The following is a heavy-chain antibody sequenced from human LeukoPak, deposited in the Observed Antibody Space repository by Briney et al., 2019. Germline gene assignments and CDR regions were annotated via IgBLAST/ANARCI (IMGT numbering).Heavy chain of an antibody. CDR3: ARISVGAAGNNWFDP. V-gene: IGHV4-39*01. CDR2: IYYRGST. CDR1: GGSISSSSYY. J-gene: IGHJ5*02. D-gene: IGHD6-13*01. Sequence: PSETLSLTCTVSGGSISSSSYYWGWIRQPPGNGLEWVGSIYYRGSTYYNPSLKSRVTISVDTSKNQFSLKLTSVTAADTAVYYCARISVGAAGNNWFDPWGQGTLVTVSS.